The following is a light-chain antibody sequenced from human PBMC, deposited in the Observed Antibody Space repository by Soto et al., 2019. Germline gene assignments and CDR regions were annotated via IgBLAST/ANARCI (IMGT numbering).Light chain of an antibody. CDR3: SSYTSSSTFYV. V-gene: IGLV2-14*01. CDR1: NSDVGAYNY. CDR2: EVS. Sequence: QSVLTQPRSVSGSPGQSVTISCTGTNSDVGAYNYVSWYQQHPGKAPKLMIYEVSNRPSGVSNRFSGSKSGNTASLTISGLQAEDEADYYCSSYTSSSTFYVFGTGTKLTVL. J-gene: IGLJ1*01.